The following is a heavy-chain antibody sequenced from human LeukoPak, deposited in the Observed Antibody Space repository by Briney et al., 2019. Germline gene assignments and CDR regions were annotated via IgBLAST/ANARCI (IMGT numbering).Heavy chain of an antibody. V-gene: IGHV3-74*01. J-gene: IGHJ4*02. CDR1: GFTLSSYW. CDR3: ARGLVVVTAIPGY. D-gene: IGHD2-21*02. CDR2: INGDGSST. Sequence: GGSLRLSCAASGFTLSSYWMHWVRQVPGKGLVWVSRINGDGSSTSYADSVKGRFTISRDNAKNTLYLQMNSLRAEDTAVYYCARGLVVVTAIPGYWGQGTLVTVSS.